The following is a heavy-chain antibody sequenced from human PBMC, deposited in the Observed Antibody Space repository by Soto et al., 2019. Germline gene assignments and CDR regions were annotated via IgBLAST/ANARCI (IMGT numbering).Heavy chain of an antibody. CDR1: GFTFSIYA. V-gene: IGHV3-30*18. Sequence: QVQLVESGGGVVQPGRSLRVSCAASGFTFSIYAMHWVRQAPGTGLEWVAVISYDGTKTYYADSVKGRFTISRDNSKNTVYLQMNSLRDEDTAVYYCENDRGPRRQVLIDPFDYCGQGTLVTVSP. J-gene: IGHJ4*02. CDR2: ISYDGTKT. D-gene: IGHD3-10*01. CDR3: ENDRGPRRQVLIDPFDY.